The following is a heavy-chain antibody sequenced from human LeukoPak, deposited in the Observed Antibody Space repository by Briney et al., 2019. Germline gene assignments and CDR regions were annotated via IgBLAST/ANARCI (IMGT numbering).Heavy chain of an antibody. Sequence: ASVKVSCKACGNIFPTYTIHWVRQAPGQGLEWMVWTNTANDNTKNSEKFQGRVTPTRDTSADSTYMELSSLRSEDTAVYFCASCQRGSDCYTYGLDVWGQGTTVTVSS. CDR1: GNIFPTYT. CDR2: TNTANDNT. V-gene: IGHV1-3*04. CDR3: ASCQRGSDCYTYGLDV. J-gene: IGHJ6*02. D-gene: IGHD2-21*02.